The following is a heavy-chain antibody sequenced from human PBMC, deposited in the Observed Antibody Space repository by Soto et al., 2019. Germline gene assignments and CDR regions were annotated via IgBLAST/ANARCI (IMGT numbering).Heavy chain of an antibody. CDR1: GYSFTSYW. CDR3: ARLVLLPAAHSGYYYYCLDV. D-gene: IGHD2-2*01. Sequence: PGESLKISCKGSGYSFTSYWISWVRQMPGKGLQWMGSIDPSDSYTNFSPSFQGHVTISADKSISTAYLHWSSLKASDTAMYYCARLVLLPAAHSGYYYYCLDVWGQGTTVTVSS. V-gene: IGHV5-10-1*01. J-gene: IGHJ6*02. CDR2: IDPSDSYT.